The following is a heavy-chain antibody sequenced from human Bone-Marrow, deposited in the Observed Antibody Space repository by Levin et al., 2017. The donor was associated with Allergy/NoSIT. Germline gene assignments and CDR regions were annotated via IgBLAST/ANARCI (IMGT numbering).Heavy chain of an antibody. CDR1: GYSFTSYW. V-gene: IGHV5-51*01. CDR3: ARLPSHDLDY. CDR2: IYPGDSET. Sequence: GESLKISCKGSGYSFTSYWLGWVRQMPGKGLEWMGIIYPGDSETRYSPSFEGQVTISADKSITTSYLQWNSLKASDTAMYYCARLPSHDLDYWGQGTLVTVSS. J-gene: IGHJ4*02.